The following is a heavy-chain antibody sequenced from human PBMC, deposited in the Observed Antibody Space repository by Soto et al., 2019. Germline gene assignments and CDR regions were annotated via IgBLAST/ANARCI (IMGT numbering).Heavy chain of an antibody. Sequence: QVVLLQSGAEVKEPGSSVRVSCKVSGSTFNNFAFSWVRQAPGHGPGWMGGIVGISNTADYSQRFRDRVTITADTSTNTLYMDLRSLTFEDTAVYYCARAIKRWEVHYYFDYWGQGTLVTVSS. CDR2: IVGISNTA. D-gene: IGHD1-26*01. CDR3: ARAIKRWEVHYYFDY. V-gene: IGHV1-69*06. CDR1: GSTFNNFA. J-gene: IGHJ4*02.